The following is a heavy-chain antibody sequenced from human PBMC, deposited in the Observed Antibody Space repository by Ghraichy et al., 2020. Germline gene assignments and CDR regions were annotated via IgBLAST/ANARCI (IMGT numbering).Heavy chain of an antibody. CDR2: INPNSGGT. CDR3: ARDSQLYYYYYGMDV. Sequence: ASVKVSCKASGYTFTGYYMHWVRQAPGQGLEWMGWINPNSGGTNYAQKFQGRVTMTRDTSISTAYMELSRLRSDDTAVYYCARDSQLYYYYYGMDVWGQGTTVTVSS. V-gene: IGHV1-2*02. J-gene: IGHJ6*02. CDR1: GYTFTGYY. D-gene: IGHD6-6*01.